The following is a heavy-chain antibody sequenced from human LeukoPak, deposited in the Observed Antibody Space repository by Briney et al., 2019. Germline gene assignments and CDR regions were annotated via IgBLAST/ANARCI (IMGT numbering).Heavy chain of an antibody. Sequence: SETLSLTCDVSGGSVTSTNWWTWVRQPPGKGLEWIGEVHLDGRTNYNPSLKSRVTISVDTSKNQFSLKLSSVTAADTAVYYCARDRHCSGGSCYSWPPSYYFDYWGQGTLVTVSS. J-gene: IGHJ4*02. CDR3: ARDRHCSGGSCYSWPPSYYFDY. CDR2: VHLDGRT. CDR1: GGSVTSTNW. D-gene: IGHD2-15*01. V-gene: IGHV4-4*02.